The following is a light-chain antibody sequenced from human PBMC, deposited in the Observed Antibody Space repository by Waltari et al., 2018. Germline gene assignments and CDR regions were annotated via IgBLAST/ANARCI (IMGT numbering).Light chain of an antibody. CDR1: TLGDKY. CDR3: QTWDSNTVV. J-gene: IGLJ2*01. CDR2: QDT. Sequence: SYDLTQPPSVSASPGQTASIACFGDTLGDKYASWYQQKPGHSPVLVIYQDTKRPSVIPERFSASNSGNTATLTVSETQAVDEASYYCQTWDSNTVVFGGGTTLTVL. V-gene: IGLV3-1*01.